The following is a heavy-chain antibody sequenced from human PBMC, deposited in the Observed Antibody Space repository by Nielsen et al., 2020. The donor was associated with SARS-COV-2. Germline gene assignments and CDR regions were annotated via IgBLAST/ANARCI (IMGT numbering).Heavy chain of an antibody. D-gene: IGHD3-3*01. CDR2: IRSKTDGGTT. J-gene: IGHJ4*02. CDR1: GFSFTNAW. V-gene: IGHV3-15*01. CDR3: AKLYGPAPAWAD. Sequence: GESLKISCAASGFSFTNAWMNWVRQAPGKGLEWVGRIRSKTDGGTTDYAAPVKGRFTMSRDDSKNTLYLQMNSLKTEDTAVYYCAKLYGPAPAWADWGQGTLVTVSS.